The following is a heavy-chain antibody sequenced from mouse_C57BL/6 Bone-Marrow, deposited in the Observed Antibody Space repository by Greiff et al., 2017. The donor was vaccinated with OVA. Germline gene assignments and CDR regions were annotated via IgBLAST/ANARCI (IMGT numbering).Heavy chain of an antibody. Sequence: EVKLVESGGGLVKPGGSLKLSCAASGFTFSAYGMHWVGQAPEKGLEWVAYISSGSSTIYYADTVKGRFTISRDNAKNTLFLQMTSLRSEDTAMYYCARPQTAQASWFAYWGQGTLVTVSA. CDR3: ARPQTAQASWFAY. V-gene: IGHV5-17*01. J-gene: IGHJ3*01. CDR1: GFTFSAYG. D-gene: IGHD3-2*02. CDR2: ISSGSSTI.